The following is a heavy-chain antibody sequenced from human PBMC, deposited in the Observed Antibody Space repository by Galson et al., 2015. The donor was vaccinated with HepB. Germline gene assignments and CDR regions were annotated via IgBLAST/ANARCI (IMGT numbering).Heavy chain of an antibody. CDR2: ISSSSSTI. J-gene: IGHJ6*02. D-gene: IGHD5-24*01. V-gene: IGHV3-48*01. CDR1: GFTFSSYS. CDR3: ARAGEVATKFYPHVRPLYYGMDV. Sequence: SLRLSCAASGFTFSSYSMSWVRQAPGKGLEWVSYISSSSSTIYYADSVKGRFTISRDNAKNSLYLQMNSLRSEDTAVYYCARAGEVATKFYPHVRPLYYGMDVWGQGTTVTVSS.